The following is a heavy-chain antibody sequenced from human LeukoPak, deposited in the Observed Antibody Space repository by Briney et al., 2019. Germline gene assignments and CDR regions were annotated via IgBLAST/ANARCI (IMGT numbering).Heavy chain of an antibody. J-gene: IGHJ3*02. CDR2: IYSGGST. D-gene: IGHD3-22*01. V-gene: IGHV3-53*01. Sequence: GGSLRLSCAASGFTVSSNYMSWVRQAPGKGLEWVSVIYSGGSTYYADSVKGRFTISRDNSKNTLYLQMNSLRAEDTAVYYCARDGYYYDSSDYYALRPFDIWGQGTMVTVSP. CDR1: GFTVSSNY. CDR3: ARDGYYYDSSDYYALRPFDI.